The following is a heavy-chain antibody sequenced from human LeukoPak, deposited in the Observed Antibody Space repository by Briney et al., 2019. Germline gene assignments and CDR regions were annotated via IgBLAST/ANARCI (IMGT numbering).Heavy chain of an antibody. J-gene: IGHJ5*02. CDR1: GGSISSYY. CDR3: ARETMVRLDP. V-gene: IGHV4-59*01. D-gene: IGHD3-10*01. CDR2: IYYSGST. Sequence: SETLSLTCTVSGGSISSYYWSWIRQPPGKGLEWIGYIYYSGSTNYNPSLKSRVTISVDTSKNQFSLKLSSVTAADTAVYYCARETMVRLDPWGQGTLVTVSS.